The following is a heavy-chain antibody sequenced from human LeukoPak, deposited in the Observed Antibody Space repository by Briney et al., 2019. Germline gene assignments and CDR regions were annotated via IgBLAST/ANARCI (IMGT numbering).Heavy chain of an antibody. Sequence: GGSLRLSCAASGFTFSSYAMHWVRQAPGKGLEWVAVISYDGSNKYYADSVKGRFTISRDNSKNTLYLQMNSLRAEDTAVYYCARGTDIVVVVAHYYFDYWGQGTLVTVSS. CDR3: ARGTDIVVVVAHYYFDY. J-gene: IGHJ4*02. CDR2: ISYDGSNK. CDR1: GFTFSSYA. V-gene: IGHV3-30-3*01. D-gene: IGHD2-15*01.